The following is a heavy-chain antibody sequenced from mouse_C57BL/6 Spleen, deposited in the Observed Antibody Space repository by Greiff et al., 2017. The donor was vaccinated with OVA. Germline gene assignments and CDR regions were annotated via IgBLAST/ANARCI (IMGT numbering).Heavy chain of an antibody. J-gene: IGHJ4*01. CDR3: AKNPIYYGYDGYAMDY. V-gene: IGHV2-5*01. D-gene: IGHD2-2*01. Sequence: VQLQQSGPGLVQPSQSLSITCTVSGFSLTSYGVHWVRQSPGKGLEWLGVIWRGGSTDYNAAFMSRLSITKDNSKSQVFFKMNSLQADDTAIYYCAKNPIYYGYDGYAMDYWGQGTSVTVSS. CDR2: IWRGGST. CDR1: GFSLTSYG.